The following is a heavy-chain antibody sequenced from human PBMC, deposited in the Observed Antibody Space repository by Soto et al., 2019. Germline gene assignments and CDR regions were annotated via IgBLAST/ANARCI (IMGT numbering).Heavy chain of an antibody. CDR3: ARDQGDPRGSSSPVMDGMDV. D-gene: IGHD6-6*01. CDR2: IKQDGSEK. V-gene: IGHV3-7*01. CDR1: GFTFSSYW. J-gene: IGHJ6*02. Sequence: PGGSLRLSCAASGFTFSSYWMSWVRQAPGKGLEWVANIKQDGSEKYYVDSVKGRFTISRDNAKNSLYLQMNSLRAEDTAVYYCARDQGDPRGSSSPVMDGMDVWGQGTTVTVSS.